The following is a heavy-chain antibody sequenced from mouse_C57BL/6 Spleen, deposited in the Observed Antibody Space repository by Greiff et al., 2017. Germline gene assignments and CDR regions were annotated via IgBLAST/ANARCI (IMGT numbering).Heavy chain of an antibody. Sequence: QVQLQQSGAELVKPGASVKISCKASGYAFSSYWMNWVKQRPGKGLEWIGQIYPGDGDTNYNGKFKGKATLTADKSSSTAYMQLSSLTSEDSAVYFCARTSYDAYAMDYWGQGTSVTVSS. CDR1: GYAFSSYW. D-gene: IGHD2-12*01. CDR3: ARTSYDAYAMDY. J-gene: IGHJ4*01. V-gene: IGHV1-80*01. CDR2: IYPGDGDT.